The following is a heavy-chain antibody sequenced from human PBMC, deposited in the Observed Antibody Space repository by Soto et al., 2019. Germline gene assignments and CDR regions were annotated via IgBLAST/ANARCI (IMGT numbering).Heavy chain of an antibody. CDR2: IRSKAYGGTT. J-gene: IGHJ6*02. V-gene: IGHV3-49*04. D-gene: IGHD3-3*01. CDR1: GFTFGDYA. Sequence: TGGSLRLSCTASGFTFGDYAMSWVRQAPGKGLEWVGFIRSKAYGGTTEYAASVKGRFTISRDDSKSIAYLQMNSLKTEDTAVYYCTRDPYYDFWSGYLGYYYGMDVWGQGTTVTVSS. CDR3: TRDPYYDFWSGYLGYYYGMDV.